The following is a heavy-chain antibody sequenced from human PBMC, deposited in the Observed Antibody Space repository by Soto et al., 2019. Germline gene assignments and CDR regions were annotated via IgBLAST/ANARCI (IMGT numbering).Heavy chain of an antibody. CDR1: GYSFTSYW. V-gene: IGHV5-10-1*01. J-gene: IGHJ4*01. CDR3: ARHSSYYDISDYPDPLDY. CDR2: IDPSDSYT. Sequence: GESLKFSCTGSGYSFTSYWISWVRQMPGKGLEWVVRIDPSDSYTNYSPSFQGHVTISADKSISTAYLQGSSLKASDTAMYYCARHSSYYDISDYPDPLDYWGQGTLVTVSS. D-gene: IGHD3-22*01.